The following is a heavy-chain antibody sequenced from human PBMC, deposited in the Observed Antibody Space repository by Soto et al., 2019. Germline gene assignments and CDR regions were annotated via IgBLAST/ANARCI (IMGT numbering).Heavy chain of an antibody. CDR1: GFTFSNAW. CDR3: TTEGMGSSHRYYYYYYGMDV. CDR2: IKSKTDGGTT. D-gene: IGHD6-6*01. J-gene: IGHJ6*02. V-gene: IGHV3-15*07. Sequence: GGSLRLSCAASGFTFSNAWMNWVRQAPGKGLEWVGRIKSKTDGGTTDYAAPVKGRFTISRDDSKNTLYLQMNSLKTEDTAVYYCTTEGMGSSHRYYYYYYGMDVWGQGTTVTVSS.